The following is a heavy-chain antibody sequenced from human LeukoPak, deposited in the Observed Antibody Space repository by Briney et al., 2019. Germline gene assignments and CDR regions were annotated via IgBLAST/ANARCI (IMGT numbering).Heavy chain of an antibody. V-gene: IGHV1-24*01. D-gene: IGHD4-23*01. CDR1: GYTLTELS. CDR3: ATDQSTVGNWFDP. CDR2: FDPEDGET. J-gene: IGHJ5*02. Sequence: ASVKVSCKVSGYTLTELSMHWVRQAPGKGLEWMGGFDPEDGETIYAQKFRGRVTMTEDTSTDTAYMELSSLRSEDTAVYYCATDQSTVGNWFDPWGQGTLVTVSS.